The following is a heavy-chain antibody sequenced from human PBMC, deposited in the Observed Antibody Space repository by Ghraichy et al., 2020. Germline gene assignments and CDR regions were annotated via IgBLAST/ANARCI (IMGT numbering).Heavy chain of an antibody. CDR3: AKQSRYCSSTSCYLDV. D-gene: IGHD2-2*01. J-gene: IGHJ6*02. Sequence: GGSLRLSCAASGFNFDDYAMHWVRQAPGKGLEWVSLISWDGGSTYYADSVKGRFTISRDNSKNSLYLQMNSLRAEDTALYYCAKQSRYCSSTSCYLDVWGQGTTVTVSS. CDR1: GFNFDDYA. CDR2: ISWDGGST. V-gene: IGHV3-43D*03.